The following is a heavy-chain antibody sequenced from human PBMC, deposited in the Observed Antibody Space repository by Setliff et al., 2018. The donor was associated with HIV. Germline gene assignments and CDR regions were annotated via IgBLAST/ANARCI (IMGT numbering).Heavy chain of an antibody. D-gene: IGHD2-21*02. CDR3: ARAMRGVVVTNMYYYYGMDV. CDR2: IYHSGST. Sequence: SETLSLTCTVSRDSIRNGAYYWGWIRQPPGKGLEWIGSIYHSGSTYYNPSLKSRVTISVDTSKNQFSLKLSSVTAADTAVYYCARAMRGVVVTNMYYYYGMDVWGQGTTVTVSS. CDR1: RDSIRNGAYY. J-gene: IGHJ6*02. V-gene: IGHV4-39*07.